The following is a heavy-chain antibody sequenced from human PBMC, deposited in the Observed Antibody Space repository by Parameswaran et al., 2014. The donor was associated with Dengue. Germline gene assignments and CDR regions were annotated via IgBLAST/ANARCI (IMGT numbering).Heavy chain of an antibody. CDR3: ATIGGSPDILTYNWFDP. CDR1: GDSVSSNSAA. V-gene: IGHV6-1*01. CDR2: TYYRSKWYN. J-gene: IGHJ5*02. D-gene: IGHD3-9*01. Sequence: SETLSLTCAISGDSVSSNSAAWNWIRQSPSRGLEWLGRTYYRSKWYNDFAVSVKSRMTINPDTSKNQFSLQLNSMTPEDTAVYYCATIGGSPDILTYNWFDPWGQGTLVTVSS.